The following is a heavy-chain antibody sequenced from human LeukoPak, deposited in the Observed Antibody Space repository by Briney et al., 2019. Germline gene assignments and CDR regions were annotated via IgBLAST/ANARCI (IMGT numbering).Heavy chain of an antibody. CDR3: AREGRYRYGYNEYHLYMDI. V-gene: IGHV4-59*12. D-gene: IGHD5-18*01. CDR1: GGSISSYY. CDR2: IYYDGST. Sequence: SETLSLTCTVSGGSISSYYWSWIRQSPGKGLEWIGYIYYDGSTNYNLSLRGRVTISVDTPKNQFSLKLSSVTAAETAVYYCAREGRYRYGYNEYHLYMDIWGKGTTVTVSS. J-gene: IGHJ6*03.